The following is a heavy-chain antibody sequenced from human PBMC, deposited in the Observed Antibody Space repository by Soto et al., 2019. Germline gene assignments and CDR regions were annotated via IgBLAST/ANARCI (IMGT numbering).Heavy chain of an antibody. Sequence: ASVKVSCKASGGTFSSYTISWVRQAPGQGLEWMGRIIPILGIANYAQKFQGRVTITADKSTSTAYMELSSLRSEDTAVYYCARLLGYYDPGDNWFDPWGQGTLVTVSS. J-gene: IGHJ5*02. CDR1: GGTFSSYT. V-gene: IGHV1-69*02. CDR3: ARLLGYYDPGDNWFDP. D-gene: IGHD3-3*01. CDR2: IIPILGIA.